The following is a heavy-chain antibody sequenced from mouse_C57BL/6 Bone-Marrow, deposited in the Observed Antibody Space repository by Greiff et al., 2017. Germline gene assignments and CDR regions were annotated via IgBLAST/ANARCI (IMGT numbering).Heavy chain of an antibody. D-gene: IGHD2-5*01. Sequence: QVQLQQSGAELARPGASVKLSCKASGYTFTSYGISWVKQRTGQGLEWIGEIYPRSGNTYYNEKFKGKATLTADKSSSTAYMQFSSLTSEDSAIYYCARGALYYSNFDYWGQGTTLTVSS. V-gene: IGHV1-81*01. CDR3: ARGALYYSNFDY. CDR2: IYPRSGNT. J-gene: IGHJ2*01. CDR1: GYTFTSYG.